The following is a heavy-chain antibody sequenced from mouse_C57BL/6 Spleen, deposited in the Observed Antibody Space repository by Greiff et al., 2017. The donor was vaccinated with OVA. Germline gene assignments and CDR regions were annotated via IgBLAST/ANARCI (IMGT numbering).Heavy chain of an antibody. Sequence: EVKLMESGPGLVKPSQSLSLTCSVTGYSITSGYYWNWIRQFPGNKLEWMGYISYDGSNNYNPSLKNRISITRDTSKNQFFLKLNSVTTEDTATYYCAREGGYYYGSSSYYFDYWGQGTTLTVSS. J-gene: IGHJ2*01. CDR3: AREGGYYYGSSSYYFDY. CDR2: ISYDGSN. V-gene: IGHV3-6*01. CDR1: GYSITSGYY. D-gene: IGHD1-1*01.